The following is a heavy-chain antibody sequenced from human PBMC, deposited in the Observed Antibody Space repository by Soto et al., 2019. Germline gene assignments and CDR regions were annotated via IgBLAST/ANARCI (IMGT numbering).Heavy chain of an antibody. J-gene: IGHJ4*02. CDR3: ARGVNPNCGGGSCYLALWNY. CDR1: GGSFSGYY. D-gene: IGHD2-15*01. Sequence: SETLSLTCAVYGGSFSGYYWSWIRQPPGKGLEWIGEIIHSGSTNYNPSLKSRVTISVDTSKNQFSLKLNSVTAADTAVYYCARGVNPNCGGGSCYLALWNYWGQGTLVTVSS. CDR2: IIHSGST. V-gene: IGHV4-34*01.